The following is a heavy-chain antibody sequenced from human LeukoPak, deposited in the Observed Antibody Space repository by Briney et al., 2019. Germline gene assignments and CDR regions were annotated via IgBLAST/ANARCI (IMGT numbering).Heavy chain of an antibody. J-gene: IGHJ4*02. D-gene: IGHD3-22*01. CDR2: IYYSGST. CDR1: GGSISSGGYY. Sequence: SQTLSLTCTVSGGSISSGGYYWSWIRQHPGKGLEWIGYIYYSGSTYYNPSLKSRVTISVDTSKNQFSLKLSSVTAADTAVYYFAKEAYYYDSSGYYLTYFDYWGQGTLVTVSS. V-gene: IGHV4-31*03. CDR3: AKEAYYYDSSGYYLTYFDY.